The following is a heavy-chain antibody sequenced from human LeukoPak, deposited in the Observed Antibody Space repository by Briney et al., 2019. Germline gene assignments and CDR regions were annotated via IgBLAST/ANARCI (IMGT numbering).Heavy chain of an antibody. CDR3: RLEPPPDY. V-gene: IGHV3-73*01. CDR2: IITKANSYAT. D-gene: IGHD1-1*01. Sequence: PGGSLILSCAASGFIFSGSEIHWVRQASGKGLEWIGRIITKANSYATGYTASVKGRFTISRDDSKNTAYLNMNSLKLEDTAVYYCRLEPPPDYWGQGTLVTVSS. CDR1: GFIFSGSE. J-gene: IGHJ4*02.